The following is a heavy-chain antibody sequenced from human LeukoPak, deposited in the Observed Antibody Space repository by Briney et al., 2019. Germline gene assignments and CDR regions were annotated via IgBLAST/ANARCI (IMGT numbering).Heavy chain of an antibody. CDR2: IYPGDSDT. CDR1: GYTFSSSW. CDR3: ARQYGLPFDY. Sequence: GESLKISCKGSGYTFSSSWIGWVRQMPGKGLEWMGIIYPGDSDTRYSPSFQGQVTISADKSINTAYLQWSSLKATDTGIYYCARQYGLPFDYWGQGTLVTVSS. D-gene: IGHD2-21*02. J-gene: IGHJ4*02. V-gene: IGHV5-51*01.